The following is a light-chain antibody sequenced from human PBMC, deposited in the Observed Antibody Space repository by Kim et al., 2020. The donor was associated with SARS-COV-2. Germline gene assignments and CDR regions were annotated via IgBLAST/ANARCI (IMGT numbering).Light chain of an antibody. J-gene: IGKJ1*01. CDR1: QSISMW. CDR3: QQYKTYS. V-gene: IGKV1-5*01. CDR2: DAS. Sequence: LSGSGGDTVIHTCRASQSISMWLAWYQQKPGKAPKLLIYDASNLESGVPSRFSGRGSGTDFTLTISSLQPDDFATYYCQQYKTYSFGQGTKVDIK.